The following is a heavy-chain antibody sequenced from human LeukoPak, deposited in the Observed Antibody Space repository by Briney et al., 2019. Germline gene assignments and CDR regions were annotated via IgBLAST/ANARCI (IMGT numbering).Heavy chain of an antibody. Sequence: SETLSLTCAVSGGSISSSNWWSWVRQPPGKGLEWIGEIYHSGSTNYNPSLKSRVTISVDESKNQFSLKLSSVTAADTAVYYCARVGDYYDSSPDYWGQGTLVTVSS. V-gene: IGHV4-4*02. D-gene: IGHD3-22*01. CDR1: GGSISSSNW. CDR2: IYHSGST. CDR3: ARVGDYYDSSPDY. J-gene: IGHJ4*02.